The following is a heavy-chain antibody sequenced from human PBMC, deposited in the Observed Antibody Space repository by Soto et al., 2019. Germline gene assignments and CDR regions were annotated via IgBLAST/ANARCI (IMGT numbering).Heavy chain of an antibody. J-gene: IGHJ4*02. CDR3: VRGRGYYYGRSGYYFDY. V-gene: IGHV4-30-4*01. CDR2: ISYTGST. CDR1: GAVTADDSY. D-gene: IGHD3-22*01. Sequence: QVQLQESGPRLVKPSQTLSLTCAVSGAVTADDSYWSWTRQPPGKGLDWFWYISYTGSTSYNPSLKSRLTISVETSQNQFALEMNYVTAADTAVYYCVRGRGYYYGRSGYYFDYWDQGALVTVSS.